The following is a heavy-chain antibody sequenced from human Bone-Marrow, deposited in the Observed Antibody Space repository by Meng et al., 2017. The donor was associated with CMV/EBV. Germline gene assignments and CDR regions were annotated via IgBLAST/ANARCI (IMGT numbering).Heavy chain of an antibody. CDR3: ARSGAAGVRNWFDP. J-gene: IGHJ5*02. D-gene: IGHD6-13*01. CDR2: IYYSGST. V-gene: IGHV4-39*07. CDR1: GGSIRSSSYY. Sequence: SETLSLTCTVSGGSIRSSSYYWGWIRQPPGKGLEWIGSIYYSGSTYYNPSLKSRVTISVDTSKNQFSLKLSSVTAADTAVYYCARSGAAGVRNWFDPWGQGTLVTVSS.